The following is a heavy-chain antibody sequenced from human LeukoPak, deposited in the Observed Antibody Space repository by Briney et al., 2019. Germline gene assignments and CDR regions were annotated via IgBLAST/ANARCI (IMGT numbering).Heavy chain of an antibody. J-gene: IGHJ5*02. D-gene: IGHD1-26*01. V-gene: IGHV1-2*06. CDR2: INPSSGGT. Sequence: ASVKVSCKASGYTFTGYYMHWVRQAPGQGLEWMGRINPSSGGTNYAQKFQGRVTMTRDTSISTAYMELSRLRSDDTAVYYCARKSGSINWFDPWGQGTLVTVSS. CDR1: GYTFTGYY. CDR3: ARKSGSINWFDP.